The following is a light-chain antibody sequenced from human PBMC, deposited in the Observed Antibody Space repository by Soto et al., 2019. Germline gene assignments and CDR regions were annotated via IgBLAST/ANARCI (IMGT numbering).Light chain of an antibody. V-gene: IGKV1-17*03. Sequence: IQMTQSPSVMSASVGDRVTITWRASQGICNYLVWFQQKPGKVPKRLIYAASSLESGVPSRFSCSGSGKEFTLTIRGLQPEDFATCFCLKYDKCPRTFGKGTNVDMK. J-gene: IGKJ1*01. CDR3: LKYDKCPRT. CDR2: AAS. CDR1: QGICNY.